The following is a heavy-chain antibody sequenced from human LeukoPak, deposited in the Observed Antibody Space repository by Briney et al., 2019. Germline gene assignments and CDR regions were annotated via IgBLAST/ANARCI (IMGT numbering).Heavy chain of an antibody. V-gene: IGHV1-69*05. J-gene: IGHJ3*02. D-gene: IGHD3-10*01. CDR2: IIPIFSTT. Sequence: ASVKVSCKTSGGTFSSDIISWVRQAPGQGLEWMGEIIPIFSTTNYARKFQGRVTITRNTSISTAYMELSSLRSEDTAVYYCARGSLWFGQENAFDIWGQGTMVTVSS. CDR1: GGTFSSDI. CDR3: ARGSLWFGQENAFDI.